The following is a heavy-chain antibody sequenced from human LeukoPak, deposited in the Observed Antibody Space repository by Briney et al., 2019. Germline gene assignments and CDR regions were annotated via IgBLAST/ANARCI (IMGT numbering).Heavy chain of an antibody. J-gene: IGHJ4*02. CDR2: IYSGGST. CDR1: GFTFSSYV. CDR3: ARAVSLVVVID. V-gene: IGHV3-53*01. Sequence: GGSLRLSCAASGFTFSSYVMHWVRQAPGKGLEWVSVIYSGGSTYYADSVKGRFTISRDNSKNTLYLQMNSLRAEDTAVYYCARAVSLVVVIDWGQGTLVTVSS. D-gene: IGHD3-22*01.